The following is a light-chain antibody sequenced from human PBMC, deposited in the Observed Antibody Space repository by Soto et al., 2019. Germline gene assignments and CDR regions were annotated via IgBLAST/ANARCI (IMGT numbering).Light chain of an antibody. CDR3: QSYDSSLSGSV. CDR1: SSNSGAGCD. V-gene: IGLV1-40*01. Sequence: QAVVTQPPSVSGAPGQRVTISCTGSSSNSGAGCDVHWYQQLPGAAPKLLIHRNNNRPSGVPDRFSGSKSGASASLAITGLQAEDEADYYCQSYDSSLSGSVFGGGTKLTVL. CDR2: RNN. J-gene: IGLJ2*01.